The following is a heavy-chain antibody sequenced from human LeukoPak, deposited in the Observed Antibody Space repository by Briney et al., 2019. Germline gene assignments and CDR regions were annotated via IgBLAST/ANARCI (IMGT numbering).Heavy chain of an antibody. Sequence: SQTLSLTCTVSGGSISSGGYYWSWIRQHPGKGLEWIGYIYYSGSTYYNPSLKSRVTISVDTSKNQFSLELSSVTAADTAVYYCARFRGYSYDFDYWGQGTLVTVSS. V-gene: IGHV4-31*03. CDR3: ARFRGYSYDFDY. J-gene: IGHJ4*02. D-gene: IGHD5-18*01. CDR2: IYYSGST. CDR1: GGSISSGGYY.